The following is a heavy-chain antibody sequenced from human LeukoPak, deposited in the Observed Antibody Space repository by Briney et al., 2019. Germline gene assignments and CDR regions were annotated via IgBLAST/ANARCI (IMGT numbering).Heavy chain of an antibody. CDR3: ARTQGSSGTLFDY. V-gene: IGHV4-61*08. J-gene: IGHJ4*02. CDR2: IYYSGST. Sequence: SETLSLTCTVSGGSISSGGYYWSWIRQHPGKGLEWIGYIYYSGSTNYNPSLKSRVTISVDTSKNQFSLKLSSVTAADTAVYYCARTQGSSGTLFDYWGQGTLVTVSS. CDR1: GGSISSGGYY. D-gene: IGHD3-22*01.